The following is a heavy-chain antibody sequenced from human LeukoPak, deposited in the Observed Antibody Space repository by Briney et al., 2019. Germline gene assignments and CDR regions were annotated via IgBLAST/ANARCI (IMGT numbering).Heavy chain of an antibody. V-gene: IGHV1-8*01. Sequence: ASVKVSCKASGYTFTSYDINWVRQATGQGLEWMGWMNPNSGNTGYAQKFQGRVTMTRNTSISTAYMGLSSLRSEDTAVYYCARGIAMVRGVKRDYYGMDVWGQGTTVTVSS. CDR2: MNPNSGNT. CDR1: GYTFTSYD. D-gene: IGHD3-10*01. CDR3: ARGIAMVRGVKRDYYGMDV. J-gene: IGHJ6*02.